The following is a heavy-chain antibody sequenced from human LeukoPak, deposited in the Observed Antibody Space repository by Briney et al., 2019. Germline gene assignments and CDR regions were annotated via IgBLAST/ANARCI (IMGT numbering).Heavy chain of an antibody. D-gene: IGHD6-6*01. CDR1: GYTFTIYY. CDR2: TNLSGGST. Sequence: ASVTVSCTSSGYTFTIYYMHWVRQAPGQGLEWMGITNLSGGSTSYAQKFQGRVTMTRDTSTSTVYMELSSLRSEDTAVYYCATELGMRKDFDYWGQGTLVTVSS. J-gene: IGHJ4*02. V-gene: IGHV1-46*01. CDR3: ATELGMRKDFDY.